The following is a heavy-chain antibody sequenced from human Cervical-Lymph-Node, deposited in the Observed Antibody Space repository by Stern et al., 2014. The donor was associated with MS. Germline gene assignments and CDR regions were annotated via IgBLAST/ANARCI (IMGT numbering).Heavy chain of an antibody. CDR2: VSGSGYST. V-gene: IGHV3-23*04. Sequence: EVQLEESGGGLVQPGGSLRLSCAASGFTFSSYALSWVRQAPGKGLEWVSTVSGSGYSTYYADSVKGRFTISRDNSKNTLYLQINSLRAEDTAVYYCAKGGYSDAFDIWGQGTVVTVSS. CDR3: AKGGYSDAFDI. CDR1: GFTFSSYA. J-gene: IGHJ3*02. D-gene: IGHD5-18*01.